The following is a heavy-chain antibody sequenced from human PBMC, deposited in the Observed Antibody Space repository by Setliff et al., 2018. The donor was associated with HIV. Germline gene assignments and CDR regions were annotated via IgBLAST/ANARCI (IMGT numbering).Heavy chain of an antibody. D-gene: IGHD5-12*01. V-gene: IGHV1-46*01. Sequence: GASVKVSCKASGYTFTSYYMHWVRQAPGQGLEWMGIINPSGGSTSYAQKFQGRVTMTRDTSTSTAYMELRSLRSDDTAVYYCARGFHGNSGYPPHWFDPWGQGTLVTVSS. CDR2: INPSGGST. J-gene: IGHJ5*02. CDR1: GYTFTSYY. CDR3: ARGFHGNSGYPPHWFDP.